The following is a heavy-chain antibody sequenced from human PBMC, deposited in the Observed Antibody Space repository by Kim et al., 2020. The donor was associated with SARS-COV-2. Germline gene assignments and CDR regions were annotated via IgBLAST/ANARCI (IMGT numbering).Heavy chain of an antibody. Sequence: SVKVSCKASGGTFSSYAISWVRQAPGQGLEWMGGIIPIIGTANYAQKFQGRVTITADESTSTAYMELSSLRSEDTAVYYCARGGDTMIVVANNRAFDIWGQGTMVTVAS. D-gene: IGHD3-22*01. CDR3: ARGGDTMIVVANNRAFDI. J-gene: IGHJ3*02. CDR1: GGTFSSYA. CDR2: IIPIIGTA. V-gene: IGHV1-69*13.